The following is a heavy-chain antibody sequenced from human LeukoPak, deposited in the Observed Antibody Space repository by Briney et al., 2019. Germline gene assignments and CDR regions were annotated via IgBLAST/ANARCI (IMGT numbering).Heavy chain of an antibody. Sequence: GRSLRLSCAASGFTFDDYAMHWVRQAPGKGLEWVSGISWNSGSIGYADSVKGRFTISGDNAKNSLYLQMNSLRAEDMALYYCAKSDGGNSGFDYWGQGTLVTVSS. CDR3: AKSDGGNSGFDY. D-gene: IGHD4-23*01. CDR1: GFTFDDYA. CDR2: ISWNSGSI. J-gene: IGHJ4*02. V-gene: IGHV3-9*03.